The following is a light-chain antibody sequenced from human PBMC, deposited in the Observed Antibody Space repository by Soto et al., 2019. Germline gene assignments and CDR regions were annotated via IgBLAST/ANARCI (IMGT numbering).Light chain of an antibody. J-gene: IGKJ3*01. V-gene: IGKV3-11*01. Sequence: EIVLTQSPAPLSLSPGERATLSCRASQSVSSYLAWYQQKPGQAPRLLIYDASNRATGIPARFSGSGSGTDFTLTISSLEPEDFAVYYCQPRSNWPRAFGPGTNVAIK. CDR1: QSVSSY. CDR3: QPRSNWPRA. CDR2: DAS.